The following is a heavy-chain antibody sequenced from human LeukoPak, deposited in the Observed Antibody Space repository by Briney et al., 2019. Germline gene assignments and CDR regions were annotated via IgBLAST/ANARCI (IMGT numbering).Heavy chain of an antibody. CDR2: ISNDGSNK. Sequence: GGSLRLSCVASGFTFSSSGMHWVRQAPGKGLEWVAVISNDGSNKYYADSVKGRFTISRDNSKNTLYLQMNSLRAEDTAVYYCAKGRGAFDIWGQGTMVTVSS. CDR1: GFTFSSSG. J-gene: IGHJ3*02. CDR3: AKGRGAFDI. D-gene: IGHD3-10*01. V-gene: IGHV3-30*18.